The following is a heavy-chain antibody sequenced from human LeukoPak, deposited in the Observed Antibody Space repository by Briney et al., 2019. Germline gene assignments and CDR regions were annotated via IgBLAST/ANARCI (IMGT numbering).Heavy chain of an antibody. D-gene: IGHD2-8*01. CDR1: GGTFSSYA. CDR3: ARDAGYCTNGVCASGNWFDP. CDR2: IIPIFGTA. V-gene: IGHV1-69*13. Sequence: SVKVSCKATGGTFSSYAISWVRQAPGQGLEWMGGIIPIFGTANYAQKFQGRVTITADESTSTAYMELSSLRSEDTAVYYCARDAGYCTNGVCASGNWFDPWGQGTLVTVSS. J-gene: IGHJ5*02.